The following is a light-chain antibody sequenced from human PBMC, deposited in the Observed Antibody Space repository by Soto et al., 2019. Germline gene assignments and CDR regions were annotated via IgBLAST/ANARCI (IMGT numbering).Light chain of an antibody. Sequence: QSALTQPPSASGSPGQSVTIPCTGTSSYVGDNYVSWYQQHIGKAPKLIIYEVSQRPSGVPDRFSGSKSGNTASLTVSGLQTEDEADYYCCAYAGSNNFVFGSGTKLTVL. J-gene: IGLJ1*01. CDR1: SSYVGDNY. CDR2: EVS. V-gene: IGLV2-8*01. CDR3: CAYAGSNNFV.